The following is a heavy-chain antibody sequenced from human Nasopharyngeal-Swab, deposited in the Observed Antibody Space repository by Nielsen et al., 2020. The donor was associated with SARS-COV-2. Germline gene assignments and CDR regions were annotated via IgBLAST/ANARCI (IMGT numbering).Heavy chain of an antibody. V-gene: IGHV4-59*11. D-gene: IGHD1-26*01. Sequence: SETLSLTCTVSGDSISSHYWSWIRQPPGKGLEWIGYIYYSGSTNYNPSLKSRVTISVDTSKNQFSLKLSSVTAADTAVYYCARYSGSYYWFDPWGQGTLVTVSS. CDR2: IYYSGST. CDR1: GDSISSHY. J-gene: IGHJ5*02. CDR3: ARYSGSYYWFDP.